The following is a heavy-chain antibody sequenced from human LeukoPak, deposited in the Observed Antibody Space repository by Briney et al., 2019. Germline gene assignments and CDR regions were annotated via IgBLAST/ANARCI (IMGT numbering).Heavy chain of an antibody. CDR1: GGSISSNAYY. CDR2: IYSSVST. Sequence: SETLSLTCTVSGGSISSNAYYWAWIRQPPGKGLEWIGSIYSSVSTYYNPSLKSRVTISVDTSKNQFSLRLSSVTAADTALYYCAYSGSCGHLGYWGQGIPVTVAS. J-gene: IGHJ4*02. V-gene: IGHV4-39*01. D-gene: IGHD1-26*01. CDR3: AYSGSCGHLGY.